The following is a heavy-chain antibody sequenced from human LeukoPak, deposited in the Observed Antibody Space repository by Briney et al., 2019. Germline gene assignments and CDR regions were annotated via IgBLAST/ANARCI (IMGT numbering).Heavy chain of an antibody. CDR2: INSDGITT. J-gene: IGHJ3*01. CDR1: GFTFRNDW. CDR3: TSALTTTRNAFDV. V-gene: IGHV3-74*01. D-gene: IGHD4-11*01. Sequence: GGSLRLXCAASGFTFRNDWMHWVRQVPGKALVWVSRINSDGITTTYADSVKGRFTISRDNAKNTLYLQMDSLRVEDTAVYYCTSALTTTRNAFDVWGQGTKVTVSS.